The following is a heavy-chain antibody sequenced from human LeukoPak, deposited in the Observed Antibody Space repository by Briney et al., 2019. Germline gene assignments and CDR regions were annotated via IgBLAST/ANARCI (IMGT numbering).Heavy chain of an antibody. CDR1: GYTFTSYD. D-gene: IGHD4-11*01. V-gene: IGHV1-8*03. J-gene: IGHJ5*02. Sequence: ASVKVSCKASGYTFTSYDINWVRQATGQGLEWMGWMNPNSGNIGYAQKFQGRVTITRNTSISTAYMELSSLRSEDTAVYYCAREIYPTTVTTGGTVFDPWGQGTLVTVSS. CDR2: MNPNSGNI. CDR3: AREIYPTTVTTGGTVFDP.